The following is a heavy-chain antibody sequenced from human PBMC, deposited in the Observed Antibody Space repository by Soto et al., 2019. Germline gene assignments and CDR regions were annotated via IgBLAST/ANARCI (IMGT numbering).Heavy chain of an antibody. CDR1: GFTFNDAW. D-gene: IGHD3-3*01. V-gene: IGHV3-15*01. CDR3: RFFELSVPYFYGALGV. CDR2: IKTKSDGATI. J-gene: IGHJ3*01. Sequence: EVQVVESGGGLVEPGGSLRLSCVASGFTFNDAWLSWVRQAPGKGLEWLGRIKTKSDGATIEYAAPAQGRFSISRDDSTNTLKLQMNSLKTDETGGYYCRFFELSVPYFYGALGVWGQGTMVTVSS.